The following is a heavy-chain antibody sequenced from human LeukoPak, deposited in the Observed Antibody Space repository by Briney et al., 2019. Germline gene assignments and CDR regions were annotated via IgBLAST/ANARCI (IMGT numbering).Heavy chain of an antibody. CDR3: ASRQWAADY. V-gene: IGHV4-34*01. D-gene: IGHD1-26*01. Sequence: SETLSLTCAVYGGSFSGYYWSWIRQPPGKGLEWIGEINHSGSTNYNPSLKSRVTISVDTSKNQFSLKLSSVTAADTAVYYCASRQWAADYWGQGTLVTVPS. CDR2: INHSGST. J-gene: IGHJ4*02. CDR1: GGSFSGYY.